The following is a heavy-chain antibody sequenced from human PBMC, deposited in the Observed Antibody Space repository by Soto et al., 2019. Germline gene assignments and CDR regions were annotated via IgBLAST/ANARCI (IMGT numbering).Heavy chain of an antibody. D-gene: IGHD3-16*01. CDR2: IIPILGIA. CDR1: GGTFSSYT. J-gene: IGHJ5*02. Sequence: QVQLVQSGAEVKKPGSSVKVSCKASGGTFSSYTISWVRQAPGQGLEWMGRIIPILGIANYAQKFQGRVTITADKSTSTAYMELSILSSEDTAVYYCSSTPWGSGSNWFDPWVQGTLVTVSS. CDR3: SSTPWGSGSNWFDP. V-gene: IGHV1-69*02.